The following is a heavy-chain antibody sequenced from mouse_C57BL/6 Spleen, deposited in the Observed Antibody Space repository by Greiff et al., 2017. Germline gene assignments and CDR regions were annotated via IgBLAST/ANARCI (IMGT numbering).Heavy chain of an antibody. CDR1: GFTFSNYW. Sequence: EVKLMESGGGLVQPGGSMKLSCVASGFTFSNYWMNWVRQSPEKGLEWVAQIRLKSDNYATHYAESVKGRFTISRDDSKSSVYLQMNNLRAEDTGIYYCTDPPQPDYWGQGTTLTVSS. CDR2: IRLKSDNYAT. CDR3: TDPPQPDY. J-gene: IGHJ2*01. V-gene: IGHV6-3*01.